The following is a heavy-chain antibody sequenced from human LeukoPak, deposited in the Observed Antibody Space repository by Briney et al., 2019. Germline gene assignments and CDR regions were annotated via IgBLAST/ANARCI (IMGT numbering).Heavy chain of an antibody. D-gene: IGHD3-10*01. Sequence: ASVKVSCKASGYTFTSYGISWVRQAPGQGLEWMGWISAYNGNTNYAQKLQGRVTMTTDTSTSTAYMELRSLRSDDTDVYYCARVKVFTMVRGVIRGDYFDYWGQGTLVTVSS. CDR1: GYTFTSYG. CDR2: ISAYNGNT. V-gene: IGHV1-18*01. J-gene: IGHJ4*02. CDR3: ARVKVFTMVRGVIRGDYFDY.